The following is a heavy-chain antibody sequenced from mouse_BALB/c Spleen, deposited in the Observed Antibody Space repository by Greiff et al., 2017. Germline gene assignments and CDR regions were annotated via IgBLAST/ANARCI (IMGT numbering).Heavy chain of an antibody. Sequence: QVQLQQSGPGLVQPSQSLSITCTASGFSLTSYGVHWVRQSPGKGLEWLGVIWSGGSTDYNAAFISRLSISKDNSKSQVFFKMNSLQADDTAIYYCASITTVVPYFDVWGAGTTVTVSS. CDR1: GFSLTSYG. D-gene: IGHD1-1*01. J-gene: IGHJ1*01. V-gene: IGHV2-4-1*01. CDR2: IWSGGST. CDR3: ASITTVVPYFDV.